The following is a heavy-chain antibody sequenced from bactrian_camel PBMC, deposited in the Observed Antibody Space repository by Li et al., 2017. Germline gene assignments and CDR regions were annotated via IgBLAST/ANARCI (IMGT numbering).Heavy chain of an antibody. V-gene: IGHV3S57*01. CDR2: IRDDGST. Sequence: GGGSVQAGGSLRLSCAASRYTYTGFCMGWYRQAPGKECELVSTIRDDGSTYYADSVKGRFTISQDSAKNTVHLQMNSLKPEDTAMYYCAANWGPRSQRLCQGLGYFHSFTSWGRGTQVTVS. CDR3: AANWGPRSQRLCQGLGYFHSFTS. J-gene: IGHJ6*01. CDR1: RYTYTGFC. D-gene: IGHD4*01.